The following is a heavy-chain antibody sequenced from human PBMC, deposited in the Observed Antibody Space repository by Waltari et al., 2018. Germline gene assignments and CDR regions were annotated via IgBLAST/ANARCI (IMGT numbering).Heavy chain of an antibody. CDR2: ISGSGGRT. J-gene: IGHJ4*02. CDR3: AKKMIVVVPAAIGYFDY. D-gene: IGHD2-2*01. V-gene: IGHV3-23*01. CDR1: GFTFSSYA. Sequence: EVQLLESGGGLVQPGGSLRLSCAASGFTFSSYAMSWVRQAPGKGLEWVSAISGSGGRTYYADSGKGRFTISRDNSKNTLYLQMNSLRAEDTAVYYCAKKMIVVVPAAIGYFDYWGQGTLVTVSS.